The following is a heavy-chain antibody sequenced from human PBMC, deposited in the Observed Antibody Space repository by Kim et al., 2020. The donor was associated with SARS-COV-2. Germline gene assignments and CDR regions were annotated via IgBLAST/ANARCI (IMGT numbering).Heavy chain of an antibody. CDR2: ISSSGSTI. J-gene: IGHJ6*02. CDR1: GFTFSSYE. D-gene: IGHD6-19*01. CDR3: ARDFGLKWLVMFSGYGMDV. Sequence: GGSLRLSCAASGFTFSSYEMNWVRQAPGKGLEWVSYISSSGSTIYYADSVKSRFTITRDNAKNSMYLQMNSLRAEDTAVYYCARDFGLKWLVMFSGYGMDVWGQGTTVTVSS. V-gene: IGHV3-48*03.